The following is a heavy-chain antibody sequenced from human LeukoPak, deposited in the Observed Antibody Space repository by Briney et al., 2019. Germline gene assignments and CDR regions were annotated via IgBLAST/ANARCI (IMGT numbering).Heavy chain of an antibody. J-gene: IGHJ4*02. D-gene: IGHD5-24*01. CDR2: IYYSGST. Sequence: SETLSLTCTVSGGSISSSSYYWGWIRQPPGKGLEWIGSIYYSGSTYYNPSLKSRVTISVDTSKNQFSLKLSSVTAADTAAYYCARLGRWLQLVGPFDYWGQGTLVTVSS. CDR1: GGSISSSSYY. V-gene: IGHV4-39*07. CDR3: ARLGRWLQLVGPFDY.